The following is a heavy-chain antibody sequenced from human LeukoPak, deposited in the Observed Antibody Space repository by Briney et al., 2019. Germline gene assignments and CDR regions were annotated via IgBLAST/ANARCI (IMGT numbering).Heavy chain of an antibody. J-gene: IGHJ4*02. CDR2: IYTSGST. CDR3: ARSTVTTPFFDY. Sequence: SETLSLTCTVSVGSISSYYWSWIRQPPGKGLEWIGYIYTSGSTNYNPSLKSRVTISVDTSKNQFSLKLSSVTAADTAVYYCARSTVTTPFFDYWGQGTLVTVSS. CDR1: VGSISSYY. D-gene: IGHD4-11*01. V-gene: IGHV4-4*09.